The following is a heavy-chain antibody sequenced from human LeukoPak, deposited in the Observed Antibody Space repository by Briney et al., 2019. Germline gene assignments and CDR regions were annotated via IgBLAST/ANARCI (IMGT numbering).Heavy chain of an antibody. CDR3: ARGLWSGYYMLHNWFDP. CDR2: IIPIFGTA. CDR1: GYTFTSYF. D-gene: IGHD3-3*01. Sequence: SVKVSCKASGYTFTSYFMHWVRQAPGQGLEWMGGIIPIFGTANYAQKFQGRVTITADESTSTAYMELSSLRSEDTAVYYCARGLWSGYYMLHNWFDPWGQGTLVTVSS. V-gene: IGHV1-69*13. J-gene: IGHJ5*02.